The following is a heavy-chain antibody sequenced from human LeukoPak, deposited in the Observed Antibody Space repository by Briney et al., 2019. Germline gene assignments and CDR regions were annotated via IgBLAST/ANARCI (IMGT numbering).Heavy chain of an antibody. CDR1: GGSIGSSNW. CDR3: AKDSSSWSPAY. Sequence: LSLTCAVSGGSIGSSNWWSWVRQPPGKGLEWVAVISYDGSNKYYADSVKGRFTISRDNSKNTLYLQMNSLRAEDTAVYYCAKDSSSWSPAYWGQGTLVTVSS. CDR2: ISYDGSNK. D-gene: IGHD6-13*01. J-gene: IGHJ4*02. V-gene: IGHV3-30*18.